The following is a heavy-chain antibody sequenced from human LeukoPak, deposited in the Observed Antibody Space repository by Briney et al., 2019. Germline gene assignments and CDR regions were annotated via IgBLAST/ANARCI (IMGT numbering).Heavy chain of an antibody. V-gene: IGHV3-21*06. J-gene: IGHJ6*03. CDR1: GFTLSNYA. D-gene: IGHD1-26*01. Sequence: GGSLRLSCAASGFTLSNYAMNWVRQAPGKGLEWVSSITSSSSYIYYADSVKGRFTISRDNAKNSLYLQMDSLRVEDTAVYYCARDPYSGNYGAYYYYYMDVWGKGTTVTISS. CDR2: ITSSSSYI. CDR3: ARDPYSGNYGAYYYYYMDV.